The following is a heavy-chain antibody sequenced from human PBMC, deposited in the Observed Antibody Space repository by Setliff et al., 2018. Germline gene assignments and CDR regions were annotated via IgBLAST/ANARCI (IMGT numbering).Heavy chain of an antibody. CDR2: IGSSTSTI. CDR3: ARGHTIGAPLRHFDC. CDR1: GFTFSSYN. V-gene: IGHV3-48*01. D-gene: IGHD1-1*01. J-gene: IGHJ4*02. Sequence: GGSLRLSCAASGFTFSSYNMNWVRQAPGKGLEWVSYIGSSTSTIYYADSVKGRFTISRDNAKNSLYLQMSSLRAEDTAMYYCARGHTIGAPLRHFDCWGQGTLVTVSS.